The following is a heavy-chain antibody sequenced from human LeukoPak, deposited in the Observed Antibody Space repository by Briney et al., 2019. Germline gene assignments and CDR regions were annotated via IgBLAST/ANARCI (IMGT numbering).Heavy chain of an antibody. J-gene: IGHJ4*02. Sequence: GGSLRLSCAASGFTFSSYAMSWVRQAPVKGLEWVSAISGSGGSTYYADSVKGRFTISRDNSKNTLYLQMNSLRAEDTAVYYCAKDAVGSTRPGYFDYWGQGTLVTVSS. D-gene: IGHD2-2*01. V-gene: IGHV3-23*01. CDR2: ISGSGGST. CDR1: GFTFSSYA. CDR3: AKDAVGSTRPGYFDY.